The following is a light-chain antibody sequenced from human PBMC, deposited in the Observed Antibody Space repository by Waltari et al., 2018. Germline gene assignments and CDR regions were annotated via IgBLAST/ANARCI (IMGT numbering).Light chain of an antibody. CDR3: QQYGTSPPLT. Sequence: EIVLTQSPGTLSFSPGERATLSCRASQSVSSSYLAWYQHKPGQAPRLVIYGASSRAAGIPDRFSGSGSGTDFTLTISRLEPEDFAVYYCQQYGTSPPLTFGGGTKVEIK. CDR1: QSVSSSY. V-gene: IGKV3-20*01. CDR2: GAS. J-gene: IGKJ4*01.